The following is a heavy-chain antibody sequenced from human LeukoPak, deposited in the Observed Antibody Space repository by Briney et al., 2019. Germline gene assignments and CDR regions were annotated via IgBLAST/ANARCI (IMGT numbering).Heavy chain of an antibody. D-gene: IGHD2-2*01. J-gene: IGHJ4*02. Sequence: ASVKVSCKASGYTFTTYGINWLRQAPGQGLEWMGWISTYNGNTNYAQKLQGRVTMTTDTPTSTAYMELRSLRSDDTAVYYCARTCSTTSCYVIYWGQGTLVTVSS. CDR3: ARTCSTTSCYVIY. CDR2: ISTYNGNT. V-gene: IGHV1-18*01. CDR1: GYTFTTYG.